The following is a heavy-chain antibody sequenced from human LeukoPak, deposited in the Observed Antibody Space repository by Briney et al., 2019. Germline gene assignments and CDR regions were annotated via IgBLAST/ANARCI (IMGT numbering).Heavy chain of an antibody. J-gene: IGHJ4*02. CDR1: GFTFSSYT. V-gene: IGHV3-23*01. CDR3: AITSIY. CDR2: ISSTGRTT. Sequence: SGGSLRLSCAASGFTFSSYTMTWVRQAPGKGLEWVSTISSTGRTTYYADSVKGRFTISRDNSKNTLYLQMNSLRAEDTAVYYCAITSIYWGQGTLVTVSS.